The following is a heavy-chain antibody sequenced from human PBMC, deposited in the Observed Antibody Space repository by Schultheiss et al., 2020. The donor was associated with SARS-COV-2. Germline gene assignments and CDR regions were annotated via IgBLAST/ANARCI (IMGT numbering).Heavy chain of an antibody. Sequence: GGSLRLSCAASGFTFSSYGMHWVRQAPGKGLEWVAVIWYDGSNKYYADSVKGRFTISRDNSKNTLYLQMSSLRAEDTAVYYCARDLGYSYGYFDYWGQGTLVTVSS. CDR2: IWYDGSNK. CDR3: ARDLGYSYGYFDY. CDR1: GFTFSSYG. J-gene: IGHJ4*02. V-gene: IGHV3-33*01. D-gene: IGHD5-18*01.